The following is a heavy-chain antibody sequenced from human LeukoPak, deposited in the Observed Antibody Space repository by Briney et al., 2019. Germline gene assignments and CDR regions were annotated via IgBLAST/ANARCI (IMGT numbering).Heavy chain of an antibody. CDR2: ISGSGGST. CDR1: GFTFSSFA. Sequence: GGSLRLSCAASGFTFSSFAMSWVRQAPGKGLEWVSAISGSGGSTYYADSVKGRFTISRDNSENTLYLQMNSLRAEDTAIYYCAKSRSGWFLWDYWGQGTLVTVSS. J-gene: IGHJ4*02. D-gene: IGHD6-19*01. V-gene: IGHV3-23*01. CDR3: AKSRSGWFLWDY.